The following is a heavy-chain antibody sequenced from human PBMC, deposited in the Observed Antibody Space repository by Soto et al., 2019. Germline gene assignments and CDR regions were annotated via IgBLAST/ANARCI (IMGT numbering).Heavy chain of an antibody. CDR3: AKSFFDNSGSYNYFDY. J-gene: IGHJ4*02. V-gene: IGHV3-23*01. D-gene: IGHD3-22*01. Sequence: PGVSMRLSCAASGFTFSGYAMNWVRQAPGKGLEWVSFISGSGDSTYYADSVKGRFTISRDNSKNTLYVQMNSLRAEDTAFYYCAKSFFDNSGSYNYFDYWGQGTLVTVSS. CDR2: ISGSGDST. CDR1: GFTFSGYA.